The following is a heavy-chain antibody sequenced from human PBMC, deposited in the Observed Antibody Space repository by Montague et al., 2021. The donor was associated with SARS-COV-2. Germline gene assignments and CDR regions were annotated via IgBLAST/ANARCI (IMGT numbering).Heavy chain of an antibody. CDR3: ASHPVFQQLYS. J-gene: IGHJ4*02. CDR2: IHHTGII. V-gene: IGHV4-4*02. CDR1: GASVSSINW. D-gene: IGHD6-13*01. Sequence: SETLSLTCAVFGASVSSINWWSWVRQPPGRGLEWIAEIHHTGIINFNPSLRSRGLISLDSSKNQFSLTLNSVTAADTATYYCASHPVFQQLYSWGQGTLVSVS.